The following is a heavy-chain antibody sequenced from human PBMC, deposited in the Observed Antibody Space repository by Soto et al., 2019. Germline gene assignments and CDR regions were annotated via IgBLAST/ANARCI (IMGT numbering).Heavy chain of an antibody. CDR3: ARDLVMGSSSWLYYYYYGMDV. V-gene: IGHV3-30-3*01. D-gene: IGHD6-13*01. J-gene: IGHJ6*02. CDR2: ISYDGSNK. CDR1: GFTFSSYA. Sequence: QVQLVESGGGVVQPGRSLRLSCAASGFTFSSYAMHWVRQAPGKGLEWVAVISYDGSNKYYADSVKGRFTIYRDNSKNTLYLQMNSLRAEDTAVYYCARDLVMGSSSWLYYYYYGMDVWGQGTTVTVSS.